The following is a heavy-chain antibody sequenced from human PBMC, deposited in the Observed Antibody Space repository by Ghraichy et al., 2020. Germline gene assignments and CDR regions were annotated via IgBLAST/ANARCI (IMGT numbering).Heavy chain of an antibody. D-gene: IGHD3-22*01. J-gene: IGHJ3*01. Sequence: GGSLRLSCAASGFTFSKYWMTWVRQAPGKGLEWVANINKNGGDKSYVDSVKGRFTISRDNAKNSLLLQMNSLRAEDTAVYYCAGDFSPSYYFDSSSYYVDAFDLLGQGTVVTVSS. CDR2: INKNGGDK. CDR3: AGDFSPSYYFDSSSYYVDAFDL. CDR1: GFTFSKYW. V-gene: IGHV3-7*01.